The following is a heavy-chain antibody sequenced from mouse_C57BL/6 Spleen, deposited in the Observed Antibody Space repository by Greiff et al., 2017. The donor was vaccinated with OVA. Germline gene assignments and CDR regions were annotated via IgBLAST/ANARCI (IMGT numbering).Heavy chain of an antibody. D-gene: IGHD2-1*01. V-gene: IGHV1-61*01. CDR3: ARRHYGNYFDY. J-gene: IGHJ2*01. CDR2: IYPSDSET. Sequence: VQLQQPGAELVRPGSLVKLSCKASGYTFTSYWMDWVKQRPGQGLEWIGNIYPSDSETHYNQKFKDKATLTVDKSSSTAYMQLSSLTSEDSAVYYCARRHYGNYFDYWGQGTTLTVSS. CDR1: GYTFTSYW.